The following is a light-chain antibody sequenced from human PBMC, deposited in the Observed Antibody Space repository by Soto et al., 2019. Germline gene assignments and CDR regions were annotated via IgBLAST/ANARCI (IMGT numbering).Light chain of an antibody. CDR3: QQRSNWPT. V-gene: IGKV3-11*01. CDR1: QSVSSH. Sequence: EVVLTQSPATLSLSPGDRATLSCRASQSVSSHFGWYQQKSGQAPRLLIYDASKRATGIPARFSGSGSGTDFTLTISSLEPEDFAVYYCQQRSNWPTFGQGTKVDI. J-gene: IGKJ1*01. CDR2: DAS.